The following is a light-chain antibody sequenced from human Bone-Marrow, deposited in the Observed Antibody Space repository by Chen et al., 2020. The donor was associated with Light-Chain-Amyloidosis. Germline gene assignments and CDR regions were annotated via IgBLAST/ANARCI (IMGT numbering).Light chain of an antibody. CDR2: QAS. Sequence: SYELTQPPSVSVSPGQTASITCSGDKLGDKYACWYQQKPGQSPVLVIYQASKRPSGIPERFSGSNSGNTANLTISGTQAMDEADYYCQAWDSSTVVFGGGTKLTVL. CDR3: QAWDSSTVV. CDR1: KLGDKY. V-gene: IGLV3-1*01. J-gene: IGLJ2*01.